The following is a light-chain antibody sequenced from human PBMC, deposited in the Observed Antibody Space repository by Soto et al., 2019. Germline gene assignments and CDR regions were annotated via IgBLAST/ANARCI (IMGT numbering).Light chain of an antibody. CDR2: RSS. Sequence: DIQMTQSPSTLSASIGDRVTITCRASQSISTWLAWYQQKPGKAPKLLISRSSSLESGVPSRFSGRGSGTEFTLTINSLQPDDFATYYCQHYEIYSRTFGQGTKVEIK. J-gene: IGKJ1*01. CDR1: QSISTW. CDR3: QHYEIYSRT. V-gene: IGKV1-5*03.